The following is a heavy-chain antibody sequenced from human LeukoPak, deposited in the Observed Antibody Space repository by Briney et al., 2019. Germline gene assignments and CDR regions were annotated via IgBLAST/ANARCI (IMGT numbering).Heavy chain of an antibody. CDR1: GLTFRNYA. Sequence: GGSLRLSCAASGLTFRNYATHWVRQAPGGRLEWVAVIWFDGTEKYYAASVMGRFTISRDSSENTLYLQMNGLRTEDTAVYYCARVNGPNSGYYYTLDLWGQGTPVTVSS. V-gene: IGHV3-33*01. CDR3: ARVNGPNSGYYYTLDL. CDR2: IWFDGTEK. J-gene: IGHJ5*02. D-gene: IGHD3-22*01.